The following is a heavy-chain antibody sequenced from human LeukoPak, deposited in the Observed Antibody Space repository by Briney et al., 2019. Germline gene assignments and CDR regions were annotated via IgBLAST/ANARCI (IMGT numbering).Heavy chain of an antibody. J-gene: IGHJ4*02. CDR1: GFTFDDYA. CDR3: AKGTLGDYRAGPDY. CDR2: ISWDGGST. V-gene: IGHV3-43D*03. D-gene: IGHD4-17*01. Sequence: GGSLRPSCAASGFTFDDYAMHWVRQVPGKGLEWVSFISWDGGSTYYADSVKGRFTISRDNSKNSLYLQMNSLRAEDTALYYCAKGTLGDYRAGPDYWGRGTLVTVSS.